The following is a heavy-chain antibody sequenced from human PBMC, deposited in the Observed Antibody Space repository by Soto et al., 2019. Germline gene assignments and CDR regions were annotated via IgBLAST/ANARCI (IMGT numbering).Heavy chain of an antibody. CDR3: AKGGSSCNWFDP. CDR2: ISGSGGYT. J-gene: IGHJ5*02. D-gene: IGHD2-15*01. V-gene: IGHV3-23*01. CDR1: GFTFSSYA. Sequence: EVQLLESGGGLVQPGGSLRLSCAASGFTFSSYAMSWVRQAPGKGLEWVSTISGSGGYTYYADSVKGRFTISIDNSKNTLYLQMNSLRAEDTAVYYCAKGGSSCNWFDPWGQGTLVTVSS.